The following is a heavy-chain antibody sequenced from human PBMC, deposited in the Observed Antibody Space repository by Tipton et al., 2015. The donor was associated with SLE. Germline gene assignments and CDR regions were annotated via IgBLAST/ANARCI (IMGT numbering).Heavy chain of an antibody. J-gene: IGHJ6*03. Sequence: LRLSCTVSGGSMNSGSNYWNWIRQPAGKGLEWIGRIYISGSTDYSPSLESRVTMSIDTSKNQFSLKLGSVTAADTAVYYCARVTHIYYSYYMDVWGKGTTVTVSS. V-gene: IGHV4-61*02. CDR3: ARVTHIYYSYYMDV. CDR2: IYISGST. CDR1: GGSMNSGSNY.